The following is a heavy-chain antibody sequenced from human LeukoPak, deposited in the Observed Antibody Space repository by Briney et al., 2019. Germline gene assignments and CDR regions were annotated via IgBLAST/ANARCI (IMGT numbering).Heavy chain of an antibody. CDR3: AKDPRYCSGGSCYYTHNWFDP. CDR1: GFTFSSYA. Sequence: GGSLRLSCAASGFTFSSYAMSWVRQAPGKGLEWVSAISGSGVAPYYADSVKGRFTISRANSKNTLYLQMNSLRAEDTAVYYCAKDPRYCSGGSCYYTHNWFDPWGQGTLVTVSS. CDR2: ISGSGVAP. D-gene: IGHD2-15*01. J-gene: IGHJ5*02. V-gene: IGHV3-23*01.